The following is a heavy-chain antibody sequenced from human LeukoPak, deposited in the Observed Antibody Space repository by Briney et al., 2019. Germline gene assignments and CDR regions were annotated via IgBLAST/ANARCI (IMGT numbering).Heavy chain of an antibody. Sequence: SETLSLTCTVSGGSISSYYWSWIRQPAGKGLEWIGRIYTSGSTNYNPSLKSRVTISVDTSKNQFSLKLSSVTAADTAVYYCARRPPAGKKDNWFDPWGQGTLVTVSS. V-gene: IGHV4-4*07. CDR2: IYTSGST. D-gene: IGHD1-1*01. CDR1: GGSISSYY. CDR3: ARRPPAGKKDNWFDP. J-gene: IGHJ5*02.